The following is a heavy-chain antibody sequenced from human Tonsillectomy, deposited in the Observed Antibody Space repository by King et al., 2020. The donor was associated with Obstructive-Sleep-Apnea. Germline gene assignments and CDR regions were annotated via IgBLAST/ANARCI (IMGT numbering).Heavy chain of an antibody. Sequence: QLVQSGGGVVQPGRSLRLSCATSGFTFSTYGMHWVRQAPCKGPAWVAFIRFDESNKYYADSVKGRFNISRDNSKSTLYLQMNGLRAEDTAVYYFANWDDYGSGADYWGQGTLVTVSS. J-gene: IGHJ4*02. CDR2: IRFDESNK. CDR3: ANWDDYGSGADY. D-gene: IGHD3-10*01. V-gene: IGHV3-30*02. CDR1: GFTFSTYG.